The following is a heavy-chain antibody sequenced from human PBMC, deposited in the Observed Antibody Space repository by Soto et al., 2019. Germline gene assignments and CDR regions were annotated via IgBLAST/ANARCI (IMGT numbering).Heavy chain of an antibody. CDR2: TYYRSKWYN. CDR3: ARGHCSSTSCGMDV. V-gene: IGHV6-1*01. D-gene: IGHD2-2*01. Sequence: SQTLSLTCAISGDSVSSNSAAWNWIRQSPSRGLEWLGRTYYRSKWYNDYAVSVKSRITINPDTSKNQFSLQLNSVTPEDTAVYYWARGHCSSTSCGMDVWGQGTTVTISS. CDR1: GDSVSSNSAA. J-gene: IGHJ6*02.